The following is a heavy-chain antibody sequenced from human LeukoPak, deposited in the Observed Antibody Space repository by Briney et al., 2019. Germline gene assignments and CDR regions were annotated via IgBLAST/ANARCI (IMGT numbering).Heavy chain of an antibody. Sequence: PGGSLRLSCVVSGFTLSAYAMSWVRQAPGKGLEWVSGFKKRGYDTDYADSVKGRFTISRDNSQNTVYLQMTSLRSEDTAMYFCAKVYQSGWSYFDYWGQGALVTVSS. CDR3: AKVYQSGWSYFDY. J-gene: IGHJ4*02. CDR2: FKKRGYDT. V-gene: IGHV3-23*01. CDR1: GFTLSAYA. D-gene: IGHD6-19*01.